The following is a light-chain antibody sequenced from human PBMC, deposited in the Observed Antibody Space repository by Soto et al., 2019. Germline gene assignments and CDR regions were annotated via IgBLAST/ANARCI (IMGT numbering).Light chain of an antibody. V-gene: IGKV3-15*01. Sequence: EMVMTQSPAILSVSPGESATLSCRASQSVNSNYLAWYQQHPGQPPRLLIYGASTRATGIPARFSGSGSETEFTLTISSLQSEDFAVYYCQQYNAWPQTFGQGTKVDIK. CDR1: QSVNSN. CDR3: QQYNAWPQT. CDR2: GAS. J-gene: IGKJ1*01.